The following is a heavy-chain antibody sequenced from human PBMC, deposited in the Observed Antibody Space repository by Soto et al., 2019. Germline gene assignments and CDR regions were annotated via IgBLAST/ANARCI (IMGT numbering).Heavy chain of an antibody. Sequence: PGESLKISCKGSGYSFTSYWIGWVRQMPGKGLEWMGIIYPGDSDTRYSPSFQGQVTISADKSISTAYLQWSSLKASDTAMYYCATGTVNGYSYYGMDVWGQGTTVPVSS. CDR2: IYPGDSDT. D-gene: IGHD1-1*01. CDR3: ATGTVNGYSYYGMDV. J-gene: IGHJ6*02. V-gene: IGHV5-51*01. CDR1: GYSFTSYW.